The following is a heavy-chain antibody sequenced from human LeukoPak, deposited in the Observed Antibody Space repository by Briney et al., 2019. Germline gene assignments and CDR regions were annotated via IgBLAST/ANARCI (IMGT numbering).Heavy chain of an antibody. Sequence: ASVKVSCKTSGFTFSAYGIAWVRQAPGHGPEWMGWISNHNGNTKYAQKFQDRITVTTETSTGTASMELRSLEPDDTGIYYCTRGVALATVYYFDFWGRGTQVTVAS. J-gene: IGHJ4*02. D-gene: IGHD3-10*01. V-gene: IGHV1-18*04. CDR1: GFTFSAYG. CDR3: TRGVALATVYYFDF. CDR2: ISNHNGNT.